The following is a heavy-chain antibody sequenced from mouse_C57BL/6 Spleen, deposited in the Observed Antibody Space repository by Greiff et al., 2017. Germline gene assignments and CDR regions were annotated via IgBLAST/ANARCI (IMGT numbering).Heavy chain of an antibody. V-gene: IGHV2-4*01. Sequence: VKLMESGPGLVQPSQSLSITCTVSGFSLTSYGVHWVRQPPGKGLEWLGVIWSGGSTDYNAAFISRLSISKDNSKSQVFFKMNSLQADDTAIYYCAKKRKENYYAMDYWGQGTSVTVSS. CDR1: GFSLTSYG. J-gene: IGHJ4*01. CDR2: IWSGGST. CDR3: AKKRKENYYAMDY.